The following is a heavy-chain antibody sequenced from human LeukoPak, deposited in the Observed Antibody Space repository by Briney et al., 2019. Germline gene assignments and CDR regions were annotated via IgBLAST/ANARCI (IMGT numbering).Heavy chain of an antibody. J-gene: IGHJ4*02. Sequence: SETLSLTCTDSGGSISSRNYYWGWIRQSPGKGLEWIGSIYYSGSTYYKSSLKSRVTISADTSRSQFSLRLTSVTATDTAVYYCARQPPFFGDYGGYWGQGTLVTVSS. CDR2: IYYSGST. D-gene: IGHD4/OR15-4a*01. CDR1: GGSISSRNYY. V-gene: IGHV4-39*01. CDR3: ARQPPFFGDYGGY.